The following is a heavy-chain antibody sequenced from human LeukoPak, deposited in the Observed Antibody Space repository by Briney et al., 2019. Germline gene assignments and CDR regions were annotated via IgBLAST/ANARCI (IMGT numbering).Heavy chain of an antibody. CDR1: GFTFSSYP. V-gene: IGHV3-30*04. CDR3: AKPFTTSEYYYYGMDV. CDR2: ISYDGSNK. Sequence: GGSLRLSCAASGFTFSSYPMHWVRQAPDKGLEWVAVISYDGSNKYYADPAKGRFTIARDNSKNTLYLQMNSLRAEDTAVYYCAKPFTTSEYYYYGMDVWGQGTTVTVSS. J-gene: IGHJ6*02. D-gene: IGHD1-26*01.